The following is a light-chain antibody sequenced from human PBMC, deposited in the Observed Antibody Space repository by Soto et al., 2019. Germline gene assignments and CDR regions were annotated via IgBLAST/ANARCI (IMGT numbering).Light chain of an antibody. Sequence: EIIMTQSPATLSVSPGERVTLSCRASQSVSDNVAWYQQRPGQSPRLLMHSASARAAGLPARFSGSGSGTEFSLSIHSLQSEDFEVYFCQQYNDWPITFGQGTRLETK. CDR2: SAS. CDR3: QQYNDWPIT. V-gene: IGKV3-15*01. CDR1: QSVSDN. J-gene: IGKJ5*01.